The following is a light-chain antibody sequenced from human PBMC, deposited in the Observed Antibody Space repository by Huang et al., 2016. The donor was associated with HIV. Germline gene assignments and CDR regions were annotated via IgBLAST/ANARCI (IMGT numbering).Light chain of an antibody. Sequence: EIVLTQSQATLSLSPGERATLSCRASRSISSYLAWYQQKPGQAPRLLIYDASNRATGIPARFSGSGSGTDFTLTISSLEPEDFAVYYCQQRSNWPPGFGGGTKVEIK. V-gene: IGKV3-11*01. J-gene: IGKJ4*02. CDR3: QQRSNWPPG. CDR2: DAS. CDR1: RSISSY.